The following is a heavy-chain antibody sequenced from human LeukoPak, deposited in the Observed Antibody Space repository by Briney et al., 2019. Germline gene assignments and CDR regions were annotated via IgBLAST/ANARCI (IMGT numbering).Heavy chain of an antibody. V-gene: IGHV4-59*01. CDR1: GGSFSGYY. CDR2: IYYSGST. CDR3: ARRKTYCSGGSCYYPPQTDAFDI. Sequence: SETLTLTCAVYGGSFSGYYWSWIRQPPGKGLEWIGYIYYSGSTNYKPSLKSRVTISVDTSKNQFSLKLSSVTAADTAVYYCARRKTYCSGGSCYYPPQTDAFDIWGQGTMVTVSS. D-gene: IGHD2-15*01. J-gene: IGHJ3*02.